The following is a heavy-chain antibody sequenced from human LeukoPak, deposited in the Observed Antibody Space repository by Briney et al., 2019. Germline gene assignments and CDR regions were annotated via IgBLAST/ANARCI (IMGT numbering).Heavy chain of an antibody. Sequence: SETLSLTCTVSGGSISSSSYYWGWIRQPPGKGLEWIGSIYYSGSTYYNPSLKSRVTISVDTSKNQFSLKLSSVTAADTAVYYCARLGYCSGGSCSPDAFDIWGQGTMVTVSS. CDR1: GGSISSSSYY. CDR3: ARLGYCSGGSCSPDAFDI. CDR2: IYYSGST. J-gene: IGHJ3*02. V-gene: IGHV4-39*07. D-gene: IGHD2-15*01.